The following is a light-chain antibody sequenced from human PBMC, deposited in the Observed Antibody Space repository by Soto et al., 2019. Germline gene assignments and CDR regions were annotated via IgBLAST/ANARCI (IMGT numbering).Light chain of an antibody. CDR2: GAS. CDR1: QSVSSTY. CDR3: QRYDISPFP. J-gene: IGKJ2*01. V-gene: IGKV3-20*01. Sequence: EIVLTQSPGTLSLSPGERATLSCRASQSVSSTYLAWYQQKPGQAPRLIIYGASSRATGIPDRFSGSGSGTDFTLTISSLEPEDFAVYYCQRYDISPFPFGQGTKLEIK.